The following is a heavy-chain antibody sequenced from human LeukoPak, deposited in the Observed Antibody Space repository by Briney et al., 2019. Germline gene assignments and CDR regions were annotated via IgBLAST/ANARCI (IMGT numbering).Heavy chain of an antibody. Sequence: PSETLSLTCTVSGGSISSYYWSWIRQPPGKGLEWIGYIYYSGSTNYNPSLKSRVTISVDTSKNQFSLKLSSVTAADTAVYYCATYTSSGWDYWGPGTLVTVSS. J-gene: IGHJ4*02. CDR2: IYYSGST. V-gene: IGHV4-59*01. CDR1: GGSISSYY. CDR3: ATYTSSGWDY. D-gene: IGHD6-19*01.